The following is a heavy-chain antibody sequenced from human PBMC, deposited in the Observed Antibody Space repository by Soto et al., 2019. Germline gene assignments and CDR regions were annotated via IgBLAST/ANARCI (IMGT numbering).Heavy chain of an antibody. CDR2: IIPISETT. CDR1: GGTFSSYA. Sequence: QVQLVQSGAEVKKPGSSVKVSCKASGGTFSSYAISWVRQAPGQGLEWMGGIIPISETTNYAQKFQGRVTSTADESNSTAYTELSSLRTEDTAVYYCARSQGSRTSLEIYYYYYYGGDVGGQGTTVTVSS. D-gene: IGHD2-2*01. J-gene: IGHJ6*02. V-gene: IGHV1-69*01. CDR3: ARSQGSRTSLEIYYYYYYGGDV.